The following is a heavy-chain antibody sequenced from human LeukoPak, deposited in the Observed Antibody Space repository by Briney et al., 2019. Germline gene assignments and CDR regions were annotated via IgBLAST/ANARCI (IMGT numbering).Heavy chain of an antibody. Sequence: GESLKISCKGSGYSFTSYWIGWVRQMPGKGLEWMGIIYPGDSDTRYSPSFQGQVTISADKSISTAYLQWSSLKASDTAMYYCARRGYCTNGVCYTDFDYWGQGTLVTVSS. J-gene: IGHJ4*02. CDR3: ARRGYCTNGVCYTDFDY. CDR2: IYPGDSDT. D-gene: IGHD2-8*01. V-gene: IGHV5-51*01. CDR1: GYSFTSYW.